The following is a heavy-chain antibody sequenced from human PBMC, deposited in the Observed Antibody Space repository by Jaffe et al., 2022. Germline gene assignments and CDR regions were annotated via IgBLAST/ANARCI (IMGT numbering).Heavy chain of an antibody. CDR2: IRPSGDST. V-gene: IGHV1-46*03. J-gene: IGHJ4*02. Sequence: QVQLVQSGAEVKKPGASVKVSCKASGYTLTSYYMHWVRQAPGQGLEWMGLIRPSGDSTSYAQKFQGRVTMTRDTSTSTFYMELSSLRSEDTAVYYCGREKYGGYHDYWGQGTLLTVSS. CDR3: GREKYGGYHDY. D-gene: IGHD4-17*01. CDR1: GYTLTSYY.